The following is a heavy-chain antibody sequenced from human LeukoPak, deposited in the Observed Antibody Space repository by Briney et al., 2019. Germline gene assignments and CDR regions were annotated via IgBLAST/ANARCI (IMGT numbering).Heavy chain of an antibody. D-gene: IGHD2-15*01. J-gene: IGHJ4*02. CDR3: ARAGGYCSGGSCYFLVSYYFDY. CDR2: IYYSGST. Sequence: NTSETLSLTCTVSGGSISSGDYYWSWIRQPPGKGLEWIGYIYYSGSTYYNPSLKSRVTISVDTSKNQFSLKLSSVTAADTAVYYCARAGGYCSGGSCYFLVSYYFDYWGQGTLVTVSS. V-gene: IGHV4-30-4*01. CDR1: GGSISSGDYY.